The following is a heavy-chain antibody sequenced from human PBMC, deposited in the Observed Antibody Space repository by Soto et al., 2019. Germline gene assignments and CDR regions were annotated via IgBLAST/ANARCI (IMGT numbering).Heavy chain of an antibody. CDR3: AKGSRGHCTGVTCYPFDY. CDR2: ITGGGTDT. Sequence: GGSLRLSCAASGFTFSTYAMNWVRQAPGKRLEWVSSITGGGTDTYYADSVKGRFTISRDNSKNTLYLQMSSLRAEDTAVYYCAKGSRGHCTGVTCYPFDYWGQGTLVTVTS. V-gene: IGHV3-23*01. J-gene: IGHJ4*02. CDR1: GFTFSTYA. D-gene: IGHD2-8*02.